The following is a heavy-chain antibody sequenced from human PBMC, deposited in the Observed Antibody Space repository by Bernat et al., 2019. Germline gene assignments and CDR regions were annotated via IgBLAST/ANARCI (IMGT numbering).Heavy chain of an antibody. CDR1: GFTFDDYT. CDR2: ISWDGGRT. CDR3: TTDTGATRSYYFNY. D-gene: IGHD1-26*01. J-gene: IGHJ4*02. V-gene: IGHV3-43*01. Sequence: EVQLVESGGGLVQPGRSLRLSCAASGFTFDDYTMHWVRQAPGKGLEWVSLISWDGGRTYYADSVKGRFTISRDNSKNSLYLQMNSLRTEDTALYYCTTDTGATRSYYFNYWGQGTLVTVSS.